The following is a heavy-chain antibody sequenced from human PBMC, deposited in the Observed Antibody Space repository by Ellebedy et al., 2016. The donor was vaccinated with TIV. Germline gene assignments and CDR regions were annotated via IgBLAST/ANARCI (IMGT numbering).Heavy chain of an antibody. CDR2: IQFDGRTE. Sequence: GESLKISXVASGITFSTSGMHWVRQAPGKGLEWVAFIQFDGRTEYYTDSVKGRFTISRDNSKNTLYLQINSLRAEDTAVYYCARTLGWGTGVYSFDYWGQGALVAVSP. D-gene: IGHD7-27*01. CDR3: ARTLGWGTGVYSFDY. CDR1: GITFSTSG. V-gene: IGHV3-30*02. J-gene: IGHJ4*02.